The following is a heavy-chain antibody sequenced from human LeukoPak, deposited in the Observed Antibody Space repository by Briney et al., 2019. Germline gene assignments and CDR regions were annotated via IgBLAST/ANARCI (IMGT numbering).Heavy chain of an antibody. V-gene: IGHV3-74*01. CDR2: INIDGATT. CDR3: VRGAVGTGVWFDP. CDR1: GFTFSGYW. D-gene: IGHD1-26*01. Sequence: PGGSLRLSCAASGFTFSGYWMHWVRQAPGKGLEWVSRINIDGATTNYADSVKGRFTISRDNAKNTLHLQMNSLRADDTAVYYCVRGAVGTGVWFDPWGQGTLVIVSS. J-gene: IGHJ5*02.